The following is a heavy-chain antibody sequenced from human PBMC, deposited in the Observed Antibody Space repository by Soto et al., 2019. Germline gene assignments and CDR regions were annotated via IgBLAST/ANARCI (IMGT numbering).Heavy chain of an antibody. CDR2: ISSTSATI. J-gene: IGHJ5*02. CDR3: ARAKSLECNCLDT. CDR1: GFTFTSYS. V-gene: IGHV3-48*01. Sequence: EVQLMESGGGLVQPGGSLRLSCTASGFTFTSYSINWVRQAPGQGLEWISDISSTSATIYYAESVRGRFTVSRDNAKNPVYLQMNSQRAEDTAVYFCARAKSLECNCLDTWGQGTPVTVSS.